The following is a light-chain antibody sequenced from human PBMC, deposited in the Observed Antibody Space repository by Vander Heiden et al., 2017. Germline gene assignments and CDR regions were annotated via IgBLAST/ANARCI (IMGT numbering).Light chain of an antibody. V-gene: IGKV1-39*01. Sequence: DIQMTQSPPSLSASVGDRVTIACRASENILTYVNWYQQKSGEVPKLLIYTAFSLQSGVPARFSGSGSGTDFSLTINSLQPEDFATYYCQQSYSVPGTFGQGTKLEIK. CDR2: TAF. CDR1: ENILTY. J-gene: IGKJ2*02. CDR3: QQSYSVPGT.